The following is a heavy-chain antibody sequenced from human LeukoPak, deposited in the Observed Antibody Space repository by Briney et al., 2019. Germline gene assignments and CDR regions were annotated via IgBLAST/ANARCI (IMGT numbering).Heavy chain of an antibody. CDR1: GYTFTSYG. V-gene: IGHV1-18*01. CDR3: VRASPPDYDFWSGYYTH. J-gene: IGHJ4*02. CDR2: ISGYNGDT. Sequence: ASVEVSCKASGYTFTSYGISWVRQAPGQGLEWMGWISGYNGDTNYAQKLQGRVTLTTDTSTSTAYMELRSLRSDDTAVYYCVRASPPDYDFWSGYYTHWGQGTLVTVSS. D-gene: IGHD3-3*01.